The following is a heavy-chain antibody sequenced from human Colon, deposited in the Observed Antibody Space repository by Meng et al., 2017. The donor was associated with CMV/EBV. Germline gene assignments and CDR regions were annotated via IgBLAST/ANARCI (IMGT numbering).Heavy chain of an antibody. CDR3: ARCGFDHHYFGMDV. D-gene: IGHD3-9*01. CDR2: IKSDGTEK. CDR1: EFNLRSYK. J-gene: IGHJ6*02. V-gene: IGHV3-7*03. Sequence: GGSLRLSCAASEFNLRSYKMQWVRQAPGKGLEWVAKIKSDGTEKVYVDSVKGRFTISRDNAENSLYLQLNSLRAEDTAVYYCARCGFDHHYFGMDVWGQGTTVTVSS.